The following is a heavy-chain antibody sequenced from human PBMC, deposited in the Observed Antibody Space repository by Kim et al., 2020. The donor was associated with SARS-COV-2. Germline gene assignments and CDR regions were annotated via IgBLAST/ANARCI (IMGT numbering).Heavy chain of an antibody. D-gene: IGHD3-22*01. V-gene: IGHV3-43*02. CDR3: AKDTAAYYYDSSGAWGAFDI. J-gene: IGHJ3*02. CDR2: ISGDGGST. Sequence: GGSLRLSCAASGFTFDDYAMHWVRQAPGKGLEWVSLISGDGGSTYYADSVKGRFTISRDNSKNSLYLQMNSLRTEDTALYYCAKDTAAYYYDSSGAWGAFDIWGQGTMVTVSS. CDR1: GFTFDDYA.